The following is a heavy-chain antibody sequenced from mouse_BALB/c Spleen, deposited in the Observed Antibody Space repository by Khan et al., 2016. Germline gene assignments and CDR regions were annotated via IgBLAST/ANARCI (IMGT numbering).Heavy chain of an antibody. CDR1: GFSLTSFG. V-gene: IGHV2-9*02. CDR3: ARDINTVVADYAMDY. D-gene: IGHD1-1*01. Sequence: QMQLKESGPGLVAPSQSLSITCTVSGFSLTSFGVHWVRQPPGKGLEWLGVIWAGGSTNYNSALMSRLSINKDNSKSQVFLSMNSLQTDDTAIYFCARDINTVVADYAMDYWGQGTSVTVSS. CDR2: IWAGGST. J-gene: IGHJ4*01.